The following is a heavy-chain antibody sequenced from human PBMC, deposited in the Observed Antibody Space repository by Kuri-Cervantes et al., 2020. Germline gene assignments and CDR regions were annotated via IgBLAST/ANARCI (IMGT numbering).Heavy chain of an antibody. CDR2: INSSSSNI. J-gene: IGHJ4*02. D-gene: IGHD2-2*01. CDR3: ARDQPGYQY. V-gene: IGHV3-21*01. CDR1: GFTFSSYN. Sequence: GESLKISCAASGFTFSSYNMNWDRQAPGKGLEWVSSINSSSSNIYYAYPVKGRFTISRDNAKNSLYRQMNSLRAEDTAVYYCARDQPGYQYWGQGTLVTVSS.